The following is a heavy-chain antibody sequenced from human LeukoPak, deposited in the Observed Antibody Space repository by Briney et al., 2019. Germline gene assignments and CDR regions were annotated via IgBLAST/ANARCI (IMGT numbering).Heavy chain of an antibody. V-gene: IGHV1-2*06. J-gene: IGHJ4*02. CDR3: ARDLYYDSSGYTYFDY. CDR1: GYTFTGYY. D-gene: IGHD3-22*01. CDR2: INPNSGGT. Sequence: ASVKVSCKASGYTFTGYYMHWVRQAPGQGLEWMGRINPNSGGTNYAQKFQGRVTMTRDTSISTAYMELSRLGSDDTAVYYCARDLYYDSSGYTYFDYWGQGTLVTVSS.